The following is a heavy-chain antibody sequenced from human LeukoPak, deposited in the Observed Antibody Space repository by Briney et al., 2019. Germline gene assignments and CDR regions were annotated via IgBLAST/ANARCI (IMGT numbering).Heavy chain of an antibody. V-gene: IGHV1-3*01. CDR2: INAGNGNT. Sequence: ASVKVSCKASEYTCTSYAMHRVRQALGQRLEWMGWINAGNGNTKYSQKFQGRVTITRDTSASTAYMELSSLRSEDTAVYYCARSGWYADLPFWGQGTLVTVSS. D-gene: IGHD6-19*01. CDR3: ARSGWYADLPF. J-gene: IGHJ4*02. CDR1: EYTCTSYA.